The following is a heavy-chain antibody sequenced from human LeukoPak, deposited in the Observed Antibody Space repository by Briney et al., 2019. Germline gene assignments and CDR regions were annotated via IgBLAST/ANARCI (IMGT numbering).Heavy chain of an antibody. V-gene: IGHV1-8*01. CDR1: GYTFTNSD. D-gene: IGHD3-10*01. CDR2: MNPDSGNT. Sequence: VSVKVSCKASGYTFTNSDINWVRQAAGQGLEWMGWMNPDSGNTGYARNFQGRVTMTRNTSISTAYMELSSLRSEDTAVYYCARYITMVRGGSWFDPWGQGTLVTVSS. CDR3: ARYITMVRGGSWFDP. J-gene: IGHJ5*02.